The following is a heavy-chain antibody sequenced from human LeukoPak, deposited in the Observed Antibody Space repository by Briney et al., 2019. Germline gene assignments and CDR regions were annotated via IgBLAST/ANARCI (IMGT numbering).Heavy chain of an antibody. CDR1: GGSISSYY. V-gene: IGHV4-4*07. D-gene: IGHD3-10*01. Sequence: SETLSLTCTVSGGSISSYYWSWIRQPAGKGLEWIGRIYTSGSTNYNPSLKSRVTMSVDTSKNQFSLKLSSVTAADTAVYYCARPPPYGSGSYYVYWGQGTLVTVSS. CDR3: ARPPPYGSGSYYVY. CDR2: IYTSGST. J-gene: IGHJ4*02.